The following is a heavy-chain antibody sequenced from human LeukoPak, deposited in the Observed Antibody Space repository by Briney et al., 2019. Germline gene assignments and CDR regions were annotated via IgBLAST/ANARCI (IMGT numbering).Heavy chain of an antibody. CDR2: IYYSGST. CDR1: GFSFSSYW. J-gene: IGHJ3*02. V-gene: IGHV4-39*07. CDR3: ARVANGPDAFDI. D-gene: IGHD2-8*01. Sequence: PGGSLRLSCVASGFSFSSYWMSWVRQAPGKGLEWIGSIYYSGSTYYNPSLKSRVTISVDTSKNQFSLKLSSVTAADTAVYYCARVANGPDAFDIWGQGTMVTVSS.